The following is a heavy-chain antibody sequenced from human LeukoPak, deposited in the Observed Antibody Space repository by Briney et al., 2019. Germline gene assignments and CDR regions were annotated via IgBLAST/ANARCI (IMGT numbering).Heavy chain of an antibody. Sequence: PGGSLRLSCAASGFTVSSNYMSWVRQAPGKGLEWVSVIYSGGSTYYADSVKGRFTISRDNSKNTLYLQMNSLRAEDTAVYYCARETYYYDSSGYGSAFDIWGQGTMATVSS. CDR1: GFTVSSNY. J-gene: IGHJ3*02. D-gene: IGHD3-22*01. CDR2: IYSGGST. CDR3: ARETYYYDSSGYGSAFDI. V-gene: IGHV3-53*01.